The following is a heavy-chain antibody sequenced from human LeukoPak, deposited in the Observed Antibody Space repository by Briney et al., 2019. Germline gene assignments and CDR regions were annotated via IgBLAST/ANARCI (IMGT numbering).Heavy chain of an antibody. CDR2: IYYSGST. CDR1: GGSISSSSYY. CDR3: TGGYSSRKDAFDI. Sequence: SSETLSLTCTVSGGSISSSSYYWGWIRQPPGKGLEWIGSIYYSGSTYYNPSLKSRVTISVDTSKNQFSLKLSSVTAADTAVYYCTGGYSSRKDAFDIWGQGTMVTVSS. V-gene: IGHV4-39*07. D-gene: IGHD6-13*01. J-gene: IGHJ3*02.